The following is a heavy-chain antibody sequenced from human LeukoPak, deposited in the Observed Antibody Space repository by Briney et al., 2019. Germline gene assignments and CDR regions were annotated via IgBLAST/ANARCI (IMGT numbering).Heavy chain of an antibody. Sequence: SETLSLTCTVSGASISSQYWIWIRQPPGKGLEWIRHIYYSGSTNYNPSLKSRITISLDTSKNQFSLKLSSVTAADTAVYYCARDRWKCSGGSCYAFDYWGQGTLVTVSS. D-gene: IGHD2-15*01. V-gene: IGHV4-59*11. CDR1: GASISSQY. CDR2: IYYSGST. CDR3: ARDRWKCSGGSCYAFDY. J-gene: IGHJ4*02.